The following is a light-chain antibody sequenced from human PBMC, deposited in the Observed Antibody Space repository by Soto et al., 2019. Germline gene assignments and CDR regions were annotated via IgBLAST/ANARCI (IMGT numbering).Light chain of an antibody. J-gene: IGKJ1*01. Sequence: DIHMTQSPSTLSASVGDRVTITCRASQSIRSWLAWYQQKPGKAPKLLIYDASSLESGVPSRFSGSGSGTEFTRTINSLQPDDFATYYCQHYKSYSWTFGQGTKVDIK. CDR3: QHYKSYSWT. CDR2: DAS. V-gene: IGKV1-5*01. CDR1: QSIRSW.